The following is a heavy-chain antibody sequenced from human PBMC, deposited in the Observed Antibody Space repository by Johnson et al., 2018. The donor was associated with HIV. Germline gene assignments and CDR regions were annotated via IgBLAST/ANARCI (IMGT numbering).Heavy chain of an antibody. J-gene: IGHJ3*02. CDR2: IYSGGST. CDR3: AKDMDRYYDFDAFDI. D-gene: IGHD3-3*01. V-gene: IGHV3-66*01. Sequence: EVQLVESGGGVVQPGRSLRLSCAASGFTFSSNYMSWVRQAPGKGLEWVSVIYSGGSTYYADSVKGRFTISRDNAKNSLYLQMNSLRAEDTALYYCAKDMDRYYDFDAFDIWGQGTMVTVSS. CDR1: GFTFSSNY.